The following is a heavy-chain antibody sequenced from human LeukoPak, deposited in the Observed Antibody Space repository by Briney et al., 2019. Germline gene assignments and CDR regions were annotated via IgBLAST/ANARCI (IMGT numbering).Heavy chain of an antibody. D-gene: IGHD3-22*01. V-gene: IGHV4-39*01. CDR2: IYYSGST. J-gene: IGHJ4*02. CDR3: ARRPLNYYDSSGYLLSFFDY. Sequence: PSETLSLTCAVYGGSFSSYYWGWIRQPPGEGLEWIGSIYYSGSTYYNPSLKSRVTISVDTSKNQFSLKLSSVTAEDTAVYYCARRPLNYYDSSGYLLSFFDYWGQGTLVTVSS. CDR1: GGSFSSYY.